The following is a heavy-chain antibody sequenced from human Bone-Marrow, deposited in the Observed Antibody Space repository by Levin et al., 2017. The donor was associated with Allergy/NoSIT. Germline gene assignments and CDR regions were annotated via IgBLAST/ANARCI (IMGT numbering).Heavy chain of an antibody. Sequence: PGGSLRLSCAASGFAFSSYAMSWVRQAPGKGLEWVSLVGTSGRTTYYADSVKGRFTISRDNAKNTLYVQMNSLRAEDTAVYYCTKDLINPRRSETFDIWGQGTVVTVSS. CDR1: GFAFSSYA. J-gene: IGHJ3*02. D-gene: IGHD3-22*01. CDR3: TKDLINPRRSETFDI. CDR2: VGTSGRTT. V-gene: IGHV3-23*01.